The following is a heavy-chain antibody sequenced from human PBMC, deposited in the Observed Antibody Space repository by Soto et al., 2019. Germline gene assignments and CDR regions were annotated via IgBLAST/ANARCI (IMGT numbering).Heavy chain of an antibody. Sequence: PSQTMCHSWTVAGGYIRGYGWPRIRQPPGKGLEWIGEISNSGSTNYNPSLKSRVTISVDTSKNQFSLKLSSVTAADTAVYYCARGPWFAPRRQGTPVTVSS. CDR1: GGYIRGYG. V-gene: IGHV4-34*01. CDR2: ISNSGST. CDR3: ARGPWFAP. J-gene: IGHJ5*02.